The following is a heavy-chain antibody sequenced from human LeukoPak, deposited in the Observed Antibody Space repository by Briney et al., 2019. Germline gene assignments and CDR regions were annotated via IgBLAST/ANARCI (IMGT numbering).Heavy chain of an antibody. V-gene: IGHV4-38-2*02. CDR2: IYHSGNT. D-gene: IGHD3/OR15-3a*01. CDR1: GYSISTSYY. CDR3: ARDGTGLVSGGGEFDY. J-gene: IGHJ4*02. Sequence: SETLSLTCTVSGYSISTSYYWGWIRQPPGKGLEWIGSIYHSGNTYYNPSLKSRVTISVDTSKNQFSLKLNSVTAADTAVYYCARDGTGLVSGGGEFDYWGQGTLVTVSS.